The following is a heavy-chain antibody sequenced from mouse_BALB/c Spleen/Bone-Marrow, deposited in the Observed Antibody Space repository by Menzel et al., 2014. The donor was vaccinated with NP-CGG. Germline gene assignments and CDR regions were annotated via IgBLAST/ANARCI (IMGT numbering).Heavy chain of an antibody. CDR3: ARRSAATYYFDY. CDR1: GFTFSSNT. D-gene: IGHD1-2*01. Sequence: EVMLVESGGGLVQPGGSLKLSCAASGFTFSSNTMSWVRQTPEKRLEWVAYISNGGGSTYYPDTVKGRFTISRDNAKNTLYLQMSSLKSEDTAMYYCARRSAATYYFDYWGQGTTLTVSS. CDR2: ISNGGGST. V-gene: IGHV5-12-2*01. J-gene: IGHJ2*01.